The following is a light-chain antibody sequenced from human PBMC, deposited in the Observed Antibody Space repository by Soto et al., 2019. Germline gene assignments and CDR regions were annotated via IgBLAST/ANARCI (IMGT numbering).Light chain of an antibody. V-gene: IGLV2-14*01. CDR1: SSDVGGYNY. Sequence: QSVLTQPASVSGSPGQSITISCTGTSSDVGGYNYVSWYQQHPGKAPKLMIYDVSNRPSGVSNRFSGSKSGNTSFLTMSGLQAEDEADYYCRSYTSSSTLVFGGGTKVTVL. CDR3: RSYTSSSTLV. J-gene: IGLJ2*01. CDR2: DVS.